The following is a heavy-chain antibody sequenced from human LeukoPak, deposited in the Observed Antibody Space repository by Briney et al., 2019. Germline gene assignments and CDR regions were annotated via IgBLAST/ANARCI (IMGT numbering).Heavy chain of an antibody. J-gene: IGHJ4*02. CDR2: IYHSGST. V-gene: IGHV4-30-4*01. Sequence: PSQTLSLTCTVSGGSISSGDYYWSWIRQPPGKGLERIGDIYHSGSTYYNSSLKSRVTISVDTSKNQFSLKLSSVTAADTAVYYCARVRTGDSYYFDYWGQGTLVTVSS. CDR3: ARVRTGDSYYFDY. D-gene: IGHD7-27*01. CDR1: GGSISSGDYY.